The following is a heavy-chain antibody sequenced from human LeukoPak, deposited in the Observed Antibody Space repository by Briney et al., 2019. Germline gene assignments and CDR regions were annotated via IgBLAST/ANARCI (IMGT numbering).Heavy chain of an antibody. CDR1: GYTFTTYY. CDR3: ARDREWELEYYFDY. V-gene: IGHV1-46*01. J-gene: IGHJ4*02. D-gene: IGHD1-26*01. Sequence: ASVKVSCKASGYTFTTYYMHWVRQAPGQGLEWMGIINPSGGSTGYAQKFQGRVTMTRNTSTSTVYMELSSLRSGDTAVYYCARDREWELEYYFDYWGQGTLVTVSS. CDR2: INPSGGST.